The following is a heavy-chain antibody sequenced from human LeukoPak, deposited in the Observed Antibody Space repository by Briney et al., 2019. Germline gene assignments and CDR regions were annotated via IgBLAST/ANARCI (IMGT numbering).Heavy chain of an antibody. D-gene: IGHD3-10*01. J-gene: IGHJ4*02. CDR1: GGTFSSYA. Sequence: GASVKVTCKASGGTFSSYAISWVRQAPGQGLEWMGRIIPILGIANYAQKFQGRVTITADKSTSTAYMELSSLRSEDTAVYYCARAQAGVIRYWGQGTLVTVSS. CDR2: IIPILGIA. V-gene: IGHV1-69*04. CDR3: ARAQAGVIRY.